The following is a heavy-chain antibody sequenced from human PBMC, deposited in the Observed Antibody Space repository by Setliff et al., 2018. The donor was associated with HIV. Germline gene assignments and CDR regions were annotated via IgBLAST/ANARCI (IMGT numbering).Heavy chain of an antibody. J-gene: IGHJ4*02. CDR2: IYWNDDK. Sequence: PPGKALEWLALIYWNDDKRYSPSLKSRLTITKDTSKNQVVLTMTNMDPVDTATYYCAHRLSYYDTSGYYSYYFDYWGQGTLVTVSS. CDR3: AHRLSYYDTSGYYSYYFDY. V-gene: IGHV2-5*01. D-gene: IGHD3-22*01.